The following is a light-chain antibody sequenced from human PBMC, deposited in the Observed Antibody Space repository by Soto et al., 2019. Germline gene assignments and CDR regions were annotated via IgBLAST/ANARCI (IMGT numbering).Light chain of an antibody. CDR1: QSVSNNY. V-gene: IGKV3-20*01. CDR3: QQYGSSYPYT. CDR2: GSS. J-gene: IGKJ2*01. Sequence: EVVLTQSPGTLSLSPGERATLSCRASQSVSNNYFAWYQQKPGQAPRLLIFGSSDRAAGIPDRFSGSGSGTDFTLTISRLGREDFAVYCCQQYGSSYPYTFGQGTNVEIK.